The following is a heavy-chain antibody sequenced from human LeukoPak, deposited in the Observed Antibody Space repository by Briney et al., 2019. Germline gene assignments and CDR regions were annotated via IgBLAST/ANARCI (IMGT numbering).Heavy chain of an antibody. D-gene: IGHD6-6*01. Sequence: GGSLRLSCAPSGFTFSDYYMSSVPDAPGKGLECGSYISSSGSIIYYADSVKGRFTISRDNAKNSLYLQMKSLRAEDTAVYYCARDRLLAARPYYYYMDVWGKGTTVTVSS. V-gene: IGHV3-11*04. J-gene: IGHJ6*03. CDR3: ARDRLLAARPYYYYMDV. CDR2: ISSSGSII. CDR1: GFTFSDYY.